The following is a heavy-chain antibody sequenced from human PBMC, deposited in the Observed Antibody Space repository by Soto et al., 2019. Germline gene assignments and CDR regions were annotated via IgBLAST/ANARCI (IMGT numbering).Heavy chain of an antibody. Sequence: VPVKVSCKASGYAFTIYVINRVRLDTGQGLEWMGWMNPNSGNTGYAQKFQGRVTMTRNTSISTAYMELSSLRSEDTAVYYCAREDIVVVPAAGSLSGGGYNLFDPWGQGTLDTIS. CDR3: AREDIVVVPAAGSLSGGGYNLFDP. V-gene: IGHV1-8*01. J-gene: IGHJ5*02. D-gene: IGHD2-2*01. CDR2: MNPNSGNT. CDR1: GYAFTIYV.